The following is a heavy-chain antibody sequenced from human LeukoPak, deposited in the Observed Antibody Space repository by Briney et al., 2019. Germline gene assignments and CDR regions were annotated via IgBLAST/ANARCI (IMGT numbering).Heavy chain of an antibody. J-gene: IGHJ3*02. Sequence: GGSLRLSCAASGFTFSSYAMHWVRKAPGKGQEWVAVISYDGSNKYYADSVKGRFTISRDNSKNTLYLQMNSLRAEDTAVYYCALGRLTDAFDIWGQGTMVTVSS. V-gene: IGHV3-30-3*01. D-gene: IGHD1-26*01. CDR3: ALGRLTDAFDI. CDR1: GFTFSSYA. CDR2: ISYDGSNK.